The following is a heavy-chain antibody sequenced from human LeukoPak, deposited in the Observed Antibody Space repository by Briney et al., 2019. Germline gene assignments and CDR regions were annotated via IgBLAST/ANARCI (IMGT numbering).Heavy chain of an antibody. V-gene: IGHV4-38-2*02. CDR3: ARQRGLWFGELSD. J-gene: IGHJ4*02. CDR2: IYHSGST. CDR1: GYSISSGYY. Sequence: SETLSLTCTVSGYSISSGYYWGWIRQPLGKGLEWIGSIYHSGSTNYNPSLKSRVTISVDTSKNQFSLKLSSVTAADTAVYYCARQRGLWFGELSDWGQGTLVTVSS. D-gene: IGHD3-10*01.